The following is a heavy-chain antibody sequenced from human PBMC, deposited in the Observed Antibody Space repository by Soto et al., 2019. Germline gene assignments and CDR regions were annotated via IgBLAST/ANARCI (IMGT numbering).Heavy chain of an antibody. J-gene: IGHJ6*02. CDR2: ISAYNGNT. CDR1: GYTFIKYG. D-gene: IGHD2-15*01. Sequence: XSGTVSCKDSGYTFIKYGINWVPQAPGQGLEWMGWISAYNGNTNYAQKLQGRVTMTTDTTTSTAYMELRSLRSDDTAAYYCARDGTPRVSWNYYYGMDVWGHGTTVTVSS. CDR3: ARDGTPRVSWNYYYGMDV. V-gene: IGHV1-18*04.